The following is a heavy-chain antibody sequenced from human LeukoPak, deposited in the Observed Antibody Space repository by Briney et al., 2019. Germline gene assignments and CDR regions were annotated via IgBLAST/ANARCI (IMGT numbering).Heavy chain of an antibody. CDR3: ARVINRGYGSGLDY. CDR1: GFTVSSNY. J-gene: IGHJ4*02. CDR2: IYDGGTT. V-gene: IGHV3-53*01. Sequence: GGSLRLSCAASGFTVSSNYMSWVRQAPGKGPEWVSVIYDGGTTYYAGSVKGRFTTSRHNSENTLNLQMNSLRAEDTAVYYCARVINRGYGSGLDYWGQGALVTVSS. D-gene: IGHD3-10*01.